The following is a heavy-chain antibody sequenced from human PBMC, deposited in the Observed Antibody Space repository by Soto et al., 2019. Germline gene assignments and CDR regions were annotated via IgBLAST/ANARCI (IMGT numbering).Heavy chain of an antibody. Sequence: SVKVSFKASGGPFSSYAISLVRQAPGQGLEWMGGIIPIFGTSNYAQKLQGRVTITADESTSTAYMELSSLRSEDTAVYYCARVWTLLGYRYGFDYWGQGTMVTVSS. D-gene: IGHD5-18*01. V-gene: IGHV1-69*13. CDR3: ARVWTLLGYRYGFDY. J-gene: IGHJ4*02. CDR2: IIPIFGTS. CDR1: GGPFSSYA.